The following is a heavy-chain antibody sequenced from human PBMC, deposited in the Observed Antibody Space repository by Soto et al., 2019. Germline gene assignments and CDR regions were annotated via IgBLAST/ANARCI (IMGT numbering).Heavy chain of an antibody. D-gene: IGHD3-22*01. Sequence: QVQLQESGPGLVKPSQTLCLTCTVSGGSISSGGYYWSWIRQHPGKGLEWIGYIYYSGSTYYNPFLKSRVTISVDTSKNQFSLKLSSVTAADTAVYYCARDLPGGSSGFLDALDIWGQGTMVTVSS. J-gene: IGHJ3*02. CDR2: IYYSGST. CDR1: GGSISSGGYY. CDR3: ARDLPGGSSGFLDALDI. V-gene: IGHV4-31*03.